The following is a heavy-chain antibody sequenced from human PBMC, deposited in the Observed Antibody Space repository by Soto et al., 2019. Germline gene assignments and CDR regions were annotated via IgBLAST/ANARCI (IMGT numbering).Heavy chain of an antibody. J-gene: IGHJ5*02. CDR1: DGSSSGYY. V-gene: IGHV4-34*01. Sequence: TSQTMSHTCAVDDGSSSGYYWSWIRKPPGKGLEWIGEINHSGSTNYNPSLKSRVTISVDTSKNQFSLKLSSVTAADTAVYYCACARSITMVRDTRRFDPWGQGTLVTVSS. CDR2: INHSGST. D-gene: IGHD3-10*01. CDR3: ACARSITMVRDTRRFDP.